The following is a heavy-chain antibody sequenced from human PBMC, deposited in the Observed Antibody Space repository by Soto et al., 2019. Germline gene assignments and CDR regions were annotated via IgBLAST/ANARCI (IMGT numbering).Heavy chain of an antibody. CDR3: ARLAMPYYYGMDV. CDR1: DYSFNTYW. V-gene: IGHV5-51*01. D-gene: IGHD2-2*01. Sequence: GESLKISCKGSDYSFNTYWIAWVRQMPGKGLEWMGIIYPGDSDTRYSPSFQGQVTISADKSISTAHLQWSSLRAEDTAVYYCARLAMPYYYGMDVWGQGTTVTVSS. CDR2: IYPGDSDT. J-gene: IGHJ6*02.